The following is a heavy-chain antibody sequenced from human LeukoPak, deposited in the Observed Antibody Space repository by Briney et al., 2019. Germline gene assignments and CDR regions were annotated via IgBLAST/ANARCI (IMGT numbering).Heavy chain of an antibody. CDR3: ARDRGSGYLDS. CDR2: IYYSGTT. J-gene: IGHJ4*02. Sequence: PSETLSLTCTVSGGSISSSSYYWNWIRQPPGKGLEWIGYIYYSGTTNYNPSLKSRVTISVDTSKNQFSLRLSSVTAADTALYYCARDRGSGYLDSWGQGTLVTVSS. CDR1: GGSISSSSYY. D-gene: IGHD3-22*01. V-gene: IGHV4-61*01.